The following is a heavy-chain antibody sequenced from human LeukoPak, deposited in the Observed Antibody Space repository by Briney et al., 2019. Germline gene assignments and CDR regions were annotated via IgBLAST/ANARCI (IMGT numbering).Heavy chain of an antibody. V-gene: IGHV3-33*01. CDR3: AREVEAEREFDY. Sequence: GGSLRLSCAASGFTFSSYGMHWVRQAPGKGLEWVAVIWYDGSNKYNADSVKGRFTISRDNSKNTLYLQTNSLRAEDTAVYYCAREVEAEREFDYWGQGTLVTVSS. J-gene: IGHJ4*02. CDR1: GFTFSSYG. CDR2: IWYDGSNK.